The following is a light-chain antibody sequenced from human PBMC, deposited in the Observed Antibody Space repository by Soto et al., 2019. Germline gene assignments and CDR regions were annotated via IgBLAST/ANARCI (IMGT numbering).Light chain of an antibody. CDR3: QESYSTPLA. V-gene: IGKV1-39*01. CDR2: AAS. Sequence: DIQMTQSPSSLSASVGDRVTITCRASQGVSAYLLWYQQKPGRAPMVVISAASNLESGVPSRFSGRGSGTEFTLTISNLQPGDSALYFCQESYSTPLAFGGGTRVEIK. J-gene: IGKJ4*01. CDR1: QGVSAY.